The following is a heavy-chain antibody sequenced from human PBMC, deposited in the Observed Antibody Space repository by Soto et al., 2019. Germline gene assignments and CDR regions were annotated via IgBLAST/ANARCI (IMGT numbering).Heavy chain of an antibody. D-gene: IGHD3-22*01. Sequence: GGSLRLSCTASGFTFNSYAMHWVRQAPGKGLEWVAFISYDGSKKYYADSVKGRFTISRDSSKSTLYLQMNSLRVEDTAVYYCERDEHYFHNSGYYQGRRYYFDYWGPGTLVTVSS. CDR3: ERDEHYFHNSGYYQGRRYYFDY. CDR2: ISYDGSKK. J-gene: IGHJ4*02. V-gene: IGHV3-30-3*01. CDR1: GFTFNSYA.